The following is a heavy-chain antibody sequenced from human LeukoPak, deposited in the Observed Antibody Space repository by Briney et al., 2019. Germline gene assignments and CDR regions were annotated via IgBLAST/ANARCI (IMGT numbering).Heavy chain of an antibody. J-gene: IGHJ3*02. CDR3: AREGYGDTDDAFDI. V-gene: IGHV4-59*12. Sequence: PSETLSLTCTVSGGSISSYYWSWIRQPPGKGLEWIGYIYYSGSTNYNPSLKSRVTISVDTSKNQFSLKLSSVTAADTAVYYCAREGYGDTDDAFDIWGQGTMVTVSP. CDR2: IYYSGST. D-gene: IGHD4-17*01. CDR1: GGSISSYY.